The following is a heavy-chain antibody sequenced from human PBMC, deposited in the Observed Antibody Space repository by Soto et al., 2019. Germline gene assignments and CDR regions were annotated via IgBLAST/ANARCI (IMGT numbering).Heavy chain of an antibody. D-gene: IGHD6-13*01. CDR3: ARLGIAAAGTGGRGN. CDR1: GYTFTGYY. CDR2: INPNSGGT. J-gene: IGHJ4*02. Sequence: ASVKVSFKAGGYTFTGYYMHWLRQAPGQGLEWMGWINPNSGGTNYAQKFQGRVTMTRDTSISTAYMELSRLRSDGTAVYYCARLGIAAAGTGGRGNWGQGTLVTVSS. V-gene: IGHV1-2*02.